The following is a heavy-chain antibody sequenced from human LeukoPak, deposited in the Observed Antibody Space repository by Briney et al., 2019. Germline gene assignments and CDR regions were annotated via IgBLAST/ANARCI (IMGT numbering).Heavy chain of an antibody. CDR1: RFSFSQAR. D-gene: IGHD1-26*01. J-gene: IGHJ5*02. V-gene: IGHV3-15*01. Sequence: GGSLRLSCVASRFSFSQARMSWVRQGPGKGLEWVGRIKSESDGGTTDYAAPVKGRFTISRDDSKNTLFLQMNSLQTEDTAVYYCTTSGWFDHWGQGTLVTVSS. CDR3: TTSGWFDH. CDR2: IKSESDGGTT.